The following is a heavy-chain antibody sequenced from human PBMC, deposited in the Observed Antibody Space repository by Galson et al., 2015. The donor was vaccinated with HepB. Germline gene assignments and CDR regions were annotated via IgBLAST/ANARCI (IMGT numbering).Heavy chain of an antibody. CDR2: IIPIFGTA. CDR1: GGTFSSYA. CDR3: ARSYGDYPYDAFDI. Sequence: SVKVSCKASGGTFSSYAISWVRQAPGQGLEWMGGIIPIFGTANYAQKFQSRVTITADESTSTAYMELSSLRSEDTAVYYCARSYGDYPYDAFDIWGQGTMVTVSS. V-gene: IGHV1-69*13. D-gene: IGHD4-17*01. J-gene: IGHJ3*02.